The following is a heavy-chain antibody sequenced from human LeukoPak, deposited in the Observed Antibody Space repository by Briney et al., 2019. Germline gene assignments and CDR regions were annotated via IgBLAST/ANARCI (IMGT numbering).Heavy chain of an antibody. V-gene: IGHV3-13*01. D-gene: IGHD3-16*01. CDR3: ARADVGWGLAFDI. J-gene: IGHJ3*02. CDR2: ISIGGDT. Sequence: PGRSLRLSCAASGFTFSGYDMHWVRHGQGQGLEWVAAISIGGDTYYPGSLKGRFTISRKNAKISLYLQMNSLRAGDTCIYYCARADVGWGLAFDIWGQGTVVIVSS. CDR1: GFTFSGYD.